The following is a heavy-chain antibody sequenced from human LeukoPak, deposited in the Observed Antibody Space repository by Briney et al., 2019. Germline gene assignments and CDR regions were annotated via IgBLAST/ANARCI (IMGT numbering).Heavy chain of an antibody. Sequence: PGGSLRLSCAASGFTFSSYSMNWVRQAPGKGLEWVSSISSSSSYIYYADSVKGRFTISRDNAKNSLYLQMNSLRAEDTAVYYCARERSYYYDSSGYYRDAFDIWGQGTMVTVSS. V-gene: IGHV3-21*01. D-gene: IGHD3-22*01. J-gene: IGHJ3*02. CDR2: ISSSSSYI. CDR3: ARERSYYYDSSGYYRDAFDI. CDR1: GFTFSSYS.